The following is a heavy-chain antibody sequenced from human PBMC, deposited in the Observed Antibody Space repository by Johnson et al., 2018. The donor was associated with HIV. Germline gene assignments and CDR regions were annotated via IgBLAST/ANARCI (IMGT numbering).Heavy chain of an antibody. Sequence: QVQLVESGGGVVQPGRSLRLSCAASGFTFSSYAIHWVRQAPGKGLEWVAVISYDGSNKYYADSVKGRFTISRDNSKNTLYLQMNSLRAEDTAVYYCAKLRDYYDSSGWPNAFDIWGQGTMVTVSS. CDR1: GFTFSSYA. CDR3: AKLRDYYDSSGWPNAFDI. V-gene: IGHV3-30*18. J-gene: IGHJ3*02. D-gene: IGHD3-22*01. CDR2: ISYDGSNK.